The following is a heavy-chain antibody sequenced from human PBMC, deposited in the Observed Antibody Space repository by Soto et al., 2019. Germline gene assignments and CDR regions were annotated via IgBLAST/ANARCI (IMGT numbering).Heavy chain of an antibody. CDR3: ARIPKRRPGIAAAGSTPYDAFDV. V-gene: IGHV4-39*01. CDR2: IYYSGST. CDR1: GGSISSSSYY. Sequence: PSETLSLTCPVSGGSISSSSYYWGWIRQPPGKGLEWIGSIYYSGSTYYNPSLKSRVTISVDTSKNQFSLKLSSVTAADTAVYYCARIPKRRPGIAAAGSTPYDAFDVWGQGTMVTVSS. D-gene: IGHD6-13*01. J-gene: IGHJ3*01.